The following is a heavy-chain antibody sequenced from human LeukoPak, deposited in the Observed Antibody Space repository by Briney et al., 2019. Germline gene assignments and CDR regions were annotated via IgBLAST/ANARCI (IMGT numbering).Heavy chain of an antibody. CDR3: ARMTTGTTYFDS. CDR1: GDSLSSRTYY. CDR2: VYHTGNT. Sequence: SETLSLTCTVSGDSLSSRTYYWGWIRQPPGKGLEWIGSVYHTGNTYYNPSLKSRVTMSVDKSKNHFSLSVDSVTAADTAVYYCARMTTGTTYFDSWGQGSLVTVSS. D-gene: IGHD1-1*01. J-gene: IGHJ4*02. V-gene: IGHV4-39*02.